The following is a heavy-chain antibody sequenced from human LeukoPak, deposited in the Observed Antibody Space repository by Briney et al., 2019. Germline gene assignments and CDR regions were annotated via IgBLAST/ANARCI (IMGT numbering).Heavy chain of an antibody. D-gene: IGHD2-15*01. CDR1: GFTVSSYD. Sequence: PGGSLRLSCAASGFTVSSYDMRWVRQAPGKGLEWVSSISSSSSYVYYADSVKGRFTITRDNAKNSLYLQMNSLRAEDTAVYYCARDRAVVVAAGPIDPWGQGTLVTVSS. V-gene: IGHV3-21*01. CDR3: ARDRAVVVAAGPIDP. J-gene: IGHJ5*02. CDR2: ISSSSSYV.